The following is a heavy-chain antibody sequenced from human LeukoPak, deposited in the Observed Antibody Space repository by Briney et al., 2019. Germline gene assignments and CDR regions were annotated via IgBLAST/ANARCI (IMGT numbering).Heavy chain of an antibody. J-gene: IGHJ4*02. D-gene: IGHD3-3*01. V-gene: IGHV3-7*01. CDR2: INQDGSVK. Sequence: GGSLRLSCAASGFAFSTCWMDWVRQAPGKGLEWVGNINQDGSVKHYVDSVRGRFTISRDNARNSVYLQMNALRVGDTAVYYCTRDFVFWGQGTLVTASS. CDR3: TRDFVF. CDR1: GFAFSTCW.